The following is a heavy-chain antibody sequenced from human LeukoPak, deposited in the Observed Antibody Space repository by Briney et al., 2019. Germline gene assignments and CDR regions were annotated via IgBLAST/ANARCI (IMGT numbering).Heavy chain of an antibody. CDR1: GGSFSGYY. J-gene: IGHJ5*02. V-gene: IGHV4-59*12. D-gene: IGHD2-2*01. CDR3: ARLQYCSGTSCYWFDP. Sequence: SETLSLTCAVYGGSFSGYYWSWLRQPPGKGLEWIGYIYYSGSTYYNPSLKSRVTISVDTSKNQFSLRLSSVTAADTAVYYCARLQYCSGTSCYWFDPWGQGTLVTVSS. CDR2: IYYSGST.